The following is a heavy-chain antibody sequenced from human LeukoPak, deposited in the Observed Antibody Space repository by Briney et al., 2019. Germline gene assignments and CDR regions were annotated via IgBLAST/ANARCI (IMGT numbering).Heavy chain of an antibody. CDR3: ARVTGTWYFDL. CDR2: IYHSGST. D-gene: IGHD1-14*01. CDR1: GYSISSGYY. Sequence: PSETLSLTCTVSGYSISSGYYWGWVRQPPGKGLEWVGCIYHSGSTYGNPSVKSRVAISVDTSKNQFSLKLSSVTAADTAVYYCARVTGTWYFDLWGRGTLVTVSS. V-gene: IGHV4-38-2*02. J-gene: IGHJ2*01.